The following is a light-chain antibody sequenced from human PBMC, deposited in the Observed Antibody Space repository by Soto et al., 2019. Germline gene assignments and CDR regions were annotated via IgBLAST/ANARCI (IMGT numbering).Light chain of an antibody. J-gene: IGKJ2*01. Sequence: EIVLAQSPGTLSLSPGKRATLSCRASQSVSSNYLAWYQQRPGQAPRLLIYGASSRATGIPDRFSGSGSGTDFTLTISRLEPEDFAVYYCQQYGSSSYTFGQGTRWISN. CDR1: QSVSSNY. CDR2: GAS. CDR3: QQYGSSSYT. V-gene: IGKV3-20*01.